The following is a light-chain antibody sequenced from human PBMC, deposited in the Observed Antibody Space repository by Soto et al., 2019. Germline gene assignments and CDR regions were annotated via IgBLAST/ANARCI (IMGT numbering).Light chain of an antibody. CDR3: AAWDDRLSGPV. CDR2: TNS. J-gene: IGLJ2*01. V-gene: IGLV1-44*01. Sequence: QAVVTQPPSVSGTPGQRVTISCSGSSSNIGSNSINWYQHLPGTAPKLLIYTNSHRPSGVPDRFSGSKSGTSGSLAISGLQTEDEADYYCAAWDDRLSGPVFGGGTKLTVL. CDR1: SSNIGSNS.